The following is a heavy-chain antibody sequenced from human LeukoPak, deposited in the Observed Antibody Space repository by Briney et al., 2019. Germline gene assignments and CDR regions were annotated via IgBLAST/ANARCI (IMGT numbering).Heavy chain of an antibody. CDR1: GYTFTSYG. CDR3: ARDRCSGGSCPQHY. D-gene: IGHD2-15*01. Sequence: ASVKVSCKASGYTFTSYGISWVRQAPGQGLEWMGWISAYNGNTNYAQKLQGRVTMTTDTSTSTAYMELRSLRSDDTAVYYCARDRCSGGSCPQHYWGQGTLVTVSS. J-gene: IGHJ4*02. CDR2: ISAYNGNT. V-gene: IGHV1-18*01.